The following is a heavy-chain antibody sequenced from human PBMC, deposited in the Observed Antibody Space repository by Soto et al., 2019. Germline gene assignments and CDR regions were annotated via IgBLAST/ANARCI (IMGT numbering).Heavy chain of an antibody. Sequence: XSLKVSCRTSAYTFRYYAINWVRQAPGQGLEWMGWISPHNGNTNYAQNFQGRVTMTADTSTSTAYMEMRSLRYDDTAVYYCARGGFSSSLRFDSWGEGTLVTVS. CDR1: AYTFRYYA. V-gene: IGHV1-18*01. CDR2: ISPHNGNT. CDR3: ARGGFSSSLRFDS. J-gene: IGHJ4*02. D-gene: IGHD6-6*01.